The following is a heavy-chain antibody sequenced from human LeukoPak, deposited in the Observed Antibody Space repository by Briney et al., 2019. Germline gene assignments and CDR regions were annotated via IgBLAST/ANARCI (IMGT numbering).Heavy chain of an antibody. CDR1: GFTFSSYS. Sequence: GGSLRLSCAASGFTFSSYSMIWVRQAPGKGLEWVSYISSSSSTIYYADSVKGRFTISRDNSKNTLYLQMNSLRAEDTAVYYCAKACSSGWYYFDYWGQGTLVTVSS. D-gene: IGHD6-19*01. CDR2: ISSSSSTI. J-gene: IGHJ4*02. V-gene: IGHV3-48*01. CDR3: AKACSSGWYYFDY.